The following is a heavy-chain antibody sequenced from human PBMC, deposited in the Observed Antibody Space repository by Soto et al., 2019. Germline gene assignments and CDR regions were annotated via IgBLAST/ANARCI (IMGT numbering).Heavy chain of an antibody. CDR1: GYSFTSYW. Sequence: GESLKISCKGSGYSFTSYWIGWVRQMPGKGLEWMGIIYPGDSDTRYSPSFQGRVTISADKSISTAYLQWSSLKASDTAMYYCARPIAVAGSTVVAFDYWGQGTLVTVSS. D-gene: IGHD6-19*01. CDR2: IYPGDSDT. J-gene: IGHJ4*02. V-gene: IGHV5-51*01. CDR3: ARPIAVAGSTVVAFDY.